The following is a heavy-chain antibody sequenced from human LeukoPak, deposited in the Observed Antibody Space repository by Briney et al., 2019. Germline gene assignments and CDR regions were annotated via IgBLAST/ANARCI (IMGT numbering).Heavy chain of an antibody. CDR3: ARRRAAAGTSSENWFDP. CDR2: INHSGST. D-gene: IGHD6-13*01. V-gene: IGHV4-34*01. J-gene: IGHJ5*02. Sequence: SETLSLACAVYGGSFSGYYWSWIRQPPGKGLEWIGEINHSGSTNYNPSLKSRVTISVDTSKNQFSLKLSSVTAADTAVYYCARRRAAAGTSSENWFDPWGQETLVTVSS. CDR1: GGSFSGYY.